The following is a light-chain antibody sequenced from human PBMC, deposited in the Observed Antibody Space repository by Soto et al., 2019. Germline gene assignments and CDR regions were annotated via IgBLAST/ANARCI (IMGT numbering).Light chain of an antibody. CDR1: RSDVGTYNL. Sequence: QSVLTQPASVSECPGQSITICCTGTRSDVGTYNLVTCYQQHPGKTPKLIIYEGNKRPSGVSNRFSASKSGNTACKTNSGLLVGDEAVYFCLPDPRRRTFLFGGGTRMTDL. V-gene: IGLV2-23*01. J-gene: IGLJ2*01. CDR2: EGN. CDR3: LPDPRRRTFL.